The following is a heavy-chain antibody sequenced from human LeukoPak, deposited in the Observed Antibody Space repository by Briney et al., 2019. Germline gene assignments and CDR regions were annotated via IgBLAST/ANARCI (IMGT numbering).Heavy chain of an antibody. CDR1: GVTFSSVA. D-gene: IGHD7-27*01. Sequence: PGVSLRLSFAASGVTFSSVAMSWVRRAPGKGLKWVSVISGRGDSTYYADSVKGRFTISRDNSKSTVYLQMNSLRAEDTAVYYCARETGDFDSWGQGTLVIVSS. CDR3: ARETGDFDS. V-gene: IGHV3-23*01. J-gene: IGHJ4*02. CDR2: ISGRGDST.